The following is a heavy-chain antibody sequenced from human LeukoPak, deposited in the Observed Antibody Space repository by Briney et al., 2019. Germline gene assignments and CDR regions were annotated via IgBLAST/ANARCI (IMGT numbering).Heavy chain of an antibody. J-gene: IGHJ3*02. D-gene: IGHD4-17*01. V-gene: IGHV1-69*06. CDR1: GGTFSSYA. Sequence: SVKVSCKASGGTFSSYAISWVRQAPGQGLEWMGRIIPIFGTANYEQKFQGRVTITADKSTSTAYMELSSLRSEDTAVYYCARPGDLDYGDYLADAFDIWGQGTMVTVSS. CDR2: IIPIFGTA. CDR3: ARPGDLDYGDYLADAFDI.